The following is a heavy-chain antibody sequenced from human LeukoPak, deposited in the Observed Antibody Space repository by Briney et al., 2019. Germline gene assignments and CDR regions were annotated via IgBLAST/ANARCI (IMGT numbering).Heavy chain of an antibody. CDR2: IYYSGST. V-gene: IGHV4-59*01. CDR1: GGSISSYY. J-gene: IGHJ5*02. CDR3: ARTGITGTTPSWFDP. D-gene: IGHD1-20*01. Sequence: SETLSLTCTVSGGSISSYYWSWIRQPPGKGLEWIGYIYYSGSTNHNPSLKSRVTISVDTSKNQFSLKLSSVTAADTAVYYCARTGITGTTPSWFDPWGQGTLVTVSS.